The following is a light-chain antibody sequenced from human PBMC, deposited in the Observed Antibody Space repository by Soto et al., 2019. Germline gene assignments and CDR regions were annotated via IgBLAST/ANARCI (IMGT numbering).Light chain of an antibody. Sequence: ERVLTQSPCTLSLSTGERATLSCRASQSVSSSYLAWYQQKPGQAPRLLLYGTSSRATAIPDRFSGSGSGTDFTLTICRLEPEDFAVYYCQQYGSSSWTFVQGTKV. CDR3: QQYGSSSWT. CDR2: GTS. CDR1: QSVSSSY. V-gene: IGKV3-20*01. J-gene: IGKJ1*01.